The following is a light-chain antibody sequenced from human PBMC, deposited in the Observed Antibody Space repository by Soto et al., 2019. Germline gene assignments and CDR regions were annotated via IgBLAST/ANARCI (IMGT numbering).Light chain of an antibody. CDR1: SGINVGTYR. V-gene: IGLV5-45*03. CDR3: MIWHNSAVV. J-gene: IGLJ2*01. CDR2: YKSDSDK. Sequence: VLTQPSSLSASPGASASLTCTLRSGINVGTYRIYWYQQKPGSPPQYLLRYKSDSDKPQGSGVPSRFSGSKDASANAGMLLISGLQSEDEADYYCMIWHNSAVVFGGGTKLTVL.